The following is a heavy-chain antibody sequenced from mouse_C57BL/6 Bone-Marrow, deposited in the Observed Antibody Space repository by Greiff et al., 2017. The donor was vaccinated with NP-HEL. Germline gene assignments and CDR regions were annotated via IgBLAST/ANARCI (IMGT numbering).Heavy chain of an antibody. D-gene: IGHD1-1*01. J-gene: IGHJ3*01. CDR2: IDPSDSYT. CDR3: ATGPYYYGSSPFAY. Sequence: QVQLQQPGAELVMPGASVKLSCKASGYTFTSYWMHWVKQRPGQGLEWIGEIDPSDSYTNYNQKFKGKSTLTVDKSSSTAYMQLSSLTSEDSAVYYCATGPYYYGSSPFAYWGQGTLVTVSA. V-gene: IGHV1-69*01. CDR1: GYTFTSYW.